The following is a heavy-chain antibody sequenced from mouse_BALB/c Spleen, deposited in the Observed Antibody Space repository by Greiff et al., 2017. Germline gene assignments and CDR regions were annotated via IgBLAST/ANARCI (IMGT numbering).Heavy chain of an antibody. Sequence: QVQLKQSGAELAKPGASVKMSCKASGYTFTSYWMHWVKQRPGQGLEWIGYINPSTGYTEYNQKFKDKATLTADKSSSTTYMQLSSLTSEDSAVYYCARGGGPDYGNYDYAMDYWGQGTSVTVSS. J-gene: IGHJ4*01. V-gene: IGHV1-7*01. CDR1: GYTFTSYW. D-gene: IGHD2-1*01. CDR3: ARGGGPDYGNYDYAMDY. CDR2: INPSTGYT.